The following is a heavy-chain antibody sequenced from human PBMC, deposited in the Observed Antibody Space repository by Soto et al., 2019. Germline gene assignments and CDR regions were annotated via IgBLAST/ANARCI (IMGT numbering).Heavy chain of an antibody. CDR3: AKGIGPEGALRVVATLHDAFDI. V-gene: IGHV3-9*01. Sequence: GGSLRLSCAASGFTFDDYAMHWVRQAPGKGLEWVSGISWNSGSIGYADSVKGRFTISRDNAKNSLYLQMNSLRAEDTALYYCAKGIGPEGALRVVATLHDAFDIWGQGTMVTVSS. J-gene: IGHJ3*02. D-gene: IGHD2-15*01. CDR1: GFTFDDYA. CDR2: ISWNSGSI.